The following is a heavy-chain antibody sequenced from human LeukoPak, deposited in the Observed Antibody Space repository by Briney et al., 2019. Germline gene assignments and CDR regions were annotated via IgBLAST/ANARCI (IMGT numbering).Heavy chain of an antibody. CDR2: IWYDGSNK. J-gene: IGHJ5*02. CDR1: GFTFSSYG. CDR3: ARDSEAWWFDP. Sequence: GGSLRLSCAAPGFTFSSYGMHWVRQAPGKGLEWVAVIWYDGSNKYYADSVKGRFTISRDNSKNTLYLQMNSLRAEDTAVYYCARDSEAWWFDPWGQGTLVTVSS. V-gene: IGHV3-33*01.